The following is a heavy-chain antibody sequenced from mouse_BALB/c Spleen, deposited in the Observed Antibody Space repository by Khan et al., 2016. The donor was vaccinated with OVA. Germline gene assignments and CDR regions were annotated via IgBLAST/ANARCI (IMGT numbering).Heavy chain of an antibody. J-gene: IGHJ3*01. Sequence: VQLQQSGPDLVKPGASVKMSCKASGYSFTGYYMNWVKQSHGKSLECIGRINPNTGNTNYNQKFKGKVVFIVDTSSSTVYMELRSLTSEDSAVYYCARGDDFIAYWGQGTLVTVSA. CDR3: ARGDDFIAY. D-gene: IGHD2-12*01. V-gene: IGHV1-26*01. CDR1: GYSFTGYY. CDR2: INPNTGNT.